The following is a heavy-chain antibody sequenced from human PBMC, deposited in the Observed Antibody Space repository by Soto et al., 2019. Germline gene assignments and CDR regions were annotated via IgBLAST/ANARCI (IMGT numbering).Heavy chain of an antibody. V-gene: IGHV3-30*18. CDR1: GFTFSSYG. CDR2: ISYDGSNK. Sequence: PGGSLRLSCAASGFTFSSYGMHWVRQAPGKGLEWVAVISYDGSNKYYADSVKGRFTISRDNSKNTLYLQMNSLRAEDTAVYYCAKAARYSGYDSCFDYWGQGTLVTVSS. CDR3: AKAARYSGYDSCFDY. J-gene: IGHJ4*02. D-gene: IGHD5-12*01.